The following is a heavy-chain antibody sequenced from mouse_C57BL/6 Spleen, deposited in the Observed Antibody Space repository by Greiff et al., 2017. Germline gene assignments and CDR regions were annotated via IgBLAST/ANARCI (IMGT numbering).Heavy chain of an antibody. J-gene: IGHJ2*01. D-gene: IGHD4-1*01. CDR2: IHPNSGST. CDR3: ARDGTGTRDFDY. CDR1: GYTFTSYW. Sequence: QVQLQQPGAELVKPGASVKLSCKASGYTFTSYWMHWVKQRPGQGLEWIGMIHPNSGSTNYNEKFKSKATLTVDKSSSTAYMQLSSLTSEDSAVYYCARDGTGTRDFDYWGQGTTLTVSS. V-gene: IGHV1-64*01.